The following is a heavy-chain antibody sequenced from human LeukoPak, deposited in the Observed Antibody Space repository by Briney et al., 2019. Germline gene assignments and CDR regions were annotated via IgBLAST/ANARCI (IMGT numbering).Heavy chain of an antibody. CDR3: AKDPMTHIVVGGGAFDI. CDR2: ISWNSGSI. D-gene: IGHD2-21*01. V-gene: IGHV3-9*01. J-gene: IGHJ3*02. Sequence: GGSLRLSCAASGFIFDDYVMHWVRQAPGKGLEWVSGISWNSGSIGYADSVKGRFTISRDNSKNTLYLQMNSLRAEDTAVYYCAKDPMTHIVVGGGAFDIWGQGTMVTVSS. CDR1: GFIFDDYV.